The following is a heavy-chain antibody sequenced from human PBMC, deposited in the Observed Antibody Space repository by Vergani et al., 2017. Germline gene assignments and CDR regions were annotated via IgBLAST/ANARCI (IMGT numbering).Heavy chain of an antibody. V-gene: IGHV1-3*01. CDR3: ARDGVMLTGYANDLEY. D-gene: IGHD3-9*01. CDR1: GYTFTSYA. J-gene: IGHJ4*02. CDR2: INAGNGNT. Sequence: QVQLVQSGAEVKKPGASVKVSCKASGYTFTSYAMHWVRQAPGQRLEWMGWINAGNGNTKYSQKFQGRVTITRDTSASTAYMELSSLRSEDTAVYYCARDGVMLTGYANDLEYWGQGTLVTVSS.